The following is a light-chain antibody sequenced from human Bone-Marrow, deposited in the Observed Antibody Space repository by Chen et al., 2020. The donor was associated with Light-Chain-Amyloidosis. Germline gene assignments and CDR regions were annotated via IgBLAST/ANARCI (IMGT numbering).Light chain of an antibody. Sequence: DIVMTQSPDSLAVSLGERATINCKSSQSVLHSSNNSNYLAWYQQKPGQPPNLLIYWASTRESGVPDLFSGSWSGTDFTLTISSLQASDVAVYYCQQYYTIPLTVGGGTKVEIK. CDR2: WAS. V-gene: IGKV4-1*01. CDR3: QQYYTIPLT. J-gene: IGKJ4*01. CDR1: QSVLHSSNNSNY.